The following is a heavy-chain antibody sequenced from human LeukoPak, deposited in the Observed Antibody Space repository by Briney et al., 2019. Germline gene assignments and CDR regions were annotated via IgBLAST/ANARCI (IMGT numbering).Heavy chain of an antibody. Sequence: PGGSLRLSCSASGFTFSSYAMRWVRQAPGKGLEYVSAISSNGGSTYYADSVKGRFTISRDNSKNTLYLQMSSLRAEDTAVHYCVKDSDLVLTGYLFDYWGQGTLVTVSS. CDR2: ISSNGGST. J-gene: IGHJ4*02. CDR3: VKDSDLVLTGYLFDY. V-gene: IGHV3-64D*06. CDR1: GFTFSSYA. D-gene: IGHD3-9*01.